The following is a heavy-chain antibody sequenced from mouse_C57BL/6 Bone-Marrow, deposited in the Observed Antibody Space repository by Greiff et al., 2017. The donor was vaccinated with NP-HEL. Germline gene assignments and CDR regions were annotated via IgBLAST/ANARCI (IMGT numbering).Heavy chain of an antibody. V-gene: IGHV1-53*01. CDR2: INPSNGGT. CDR3: AGNWDGDYAMDY. D-gene: IGHD4-1*01. CDR1: GYTFTSYW. J-gene: IGHJ4*01. Sequence: QVQLKEPGTELVKPGASVKLSCKASGYTFTSYWMHWVKQRPGQGLEWIGNINPSNGGTNYNEKFKSKATLTVDKSSSTAYMQLSSLTSEDSAVYYCAGNWDGDYAMDYWGQGTSVTVSS.